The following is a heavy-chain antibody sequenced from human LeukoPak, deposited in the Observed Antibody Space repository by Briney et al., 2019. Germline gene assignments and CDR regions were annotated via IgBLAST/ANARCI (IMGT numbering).Heavy chain of an antibody. V-gene: IGHV1-18*01. J-gene: IGHJ6*02. CDR1: GYIFNSRG. D-gene: IGHD6-19*01. CDR2: ISAYNGNT. Sequence: ASVKVFCKASGYIFNSRGITWVRQAPGQGLEWMGWISAYNGNTNYAQDVQGRVTVTRDTSTSTAYMELRSLRSDDTAVYFCARDLPGAAVEGTTRGMDVWGQGTTVTVSS. CDR3: ARDLPGAAVEGTTRGMDV.